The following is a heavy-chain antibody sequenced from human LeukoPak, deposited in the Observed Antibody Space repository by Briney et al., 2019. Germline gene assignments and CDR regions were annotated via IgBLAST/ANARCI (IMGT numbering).Heavy chain of an antibody. CDR1: GFTFSSYG. D-gene: IGHD6-19*01. J-gene: IGHJ4*02. CDR3: AKDVRQAVATAIFDY. Sequence: PGGSLRLSCAASGFTFSSYGLTWVRQAPGKGLEWVSAISGSGDSTYYADSVKGRFTISRDNSKNTLYLQMNSLRAEDTAVYYCAKDVRQAVATAIFDYWGQGTLVTVS. CDR2: ISGSGDST. V-gene: IGHV3-23*01.